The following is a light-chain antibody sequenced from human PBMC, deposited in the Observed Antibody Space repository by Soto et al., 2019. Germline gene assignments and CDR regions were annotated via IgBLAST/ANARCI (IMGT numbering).Light chain of an antibody. CDR2: EVS. Sequence: QSALTQPASVSGSPGQSITISCTGTSSDVGGYNYVSWVQHHPGKAPKLIIYEVSYRPSGVSNRFSGSKSGDTPSLTTSGLHAEDEADDYGSSFTNTITRYAFGTGTKVTVL. CDR1: SSDVGGYNY. CDR3: SSFTNTITRYA. J-gene: IGLJ1*01. V-gene: IGLV2-14*01.